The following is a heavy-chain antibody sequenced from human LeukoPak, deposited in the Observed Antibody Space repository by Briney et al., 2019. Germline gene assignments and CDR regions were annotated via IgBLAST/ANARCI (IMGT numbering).Heavy chain of an antibody. CDR2: IYHSGST. V-gene: IGHV4-38-2*02. D-gene: IGHD1-1*01. Sequence: PSETLSLTCTVSGYSISSGYYWGWIRQPPGKGLEWIGSIYHSGSTYYNPSLKSRVTISVDTSKNQFSLKLSSVTAADTAVYYCARRFGDNWNDHAFDIWGQGTMVTVSS. CDR1: GYSISSGYY. CDR3: ARRFGDNWNDHAFDI. J-gene: IGHJ3*02.